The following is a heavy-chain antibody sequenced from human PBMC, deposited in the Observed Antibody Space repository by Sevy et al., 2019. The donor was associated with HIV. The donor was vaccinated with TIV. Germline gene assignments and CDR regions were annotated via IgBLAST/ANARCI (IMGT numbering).Heavy chain of an antibody. CDR1: GGSISSGDYY. CDR3: ARGPRGYCSGGSCSTAIDY. D-gene: IGHD2-15*01. J-gene: IGHJ4*02. CDR2: SYYSGSS. Sequence: SETLSLTCTVSGGSISSGDYYWSWIRQPPGKGLEWIGYSYYSGSSYYNPSLKSRVTISVDTSKNQFSLKLSTVTAADTAVYYSARGPRGYCSGGSCSTAIDYWGQGTLVTVSS. V-gene: IGHV4-30-4*01.